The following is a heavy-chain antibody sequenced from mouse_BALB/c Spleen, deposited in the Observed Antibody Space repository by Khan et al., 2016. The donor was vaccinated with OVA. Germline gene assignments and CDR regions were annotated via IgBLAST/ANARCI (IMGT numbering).Heavy chain of an antibody. Sequence: VQLQESGAELVRPGVSVKISCKGSGYTFTDYAMHWVKQSHAKSLEWIGVISTYYGAADYNQKFQGKASMTVDKSSSTAYMELARLTSEDSAIYYCARGGRFAYWGQGTLVTVSA. CDR1: GYTFTDYA. D-gene: IGHD1-1*02. CDR3: ARGGRFAY. J-gene: IGHJ3*01. V-gene: IGHV1S137*01. CDR2: ISTYYGAA.